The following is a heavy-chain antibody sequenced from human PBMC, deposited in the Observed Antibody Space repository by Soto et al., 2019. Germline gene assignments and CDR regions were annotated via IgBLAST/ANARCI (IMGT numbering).Heavy chain of an antibody. CDR2: IYYSGST. Sequence: PSETLSLTCTVSGGSISSYYWSWIRQPPGKGLEWIGYIYYSGSTNYNPSLKSRVTISVDTSKNQFSLKLSSVTAADTAVYYCARRGYSSGWYSYYFDYWGRGIQVTVSS. V-gene: IGHV4-59*01. CDR3: ARRGYSSGWYSYYFDY. D-gene: IGHD6-19*01. J-gene: IGHJ4*02. CDR1: GGSISSYY.